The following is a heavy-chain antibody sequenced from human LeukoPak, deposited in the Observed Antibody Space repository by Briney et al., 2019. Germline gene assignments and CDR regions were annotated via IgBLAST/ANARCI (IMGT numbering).Heavy chain of an antibody. CDR2: ISSSSSTI. Sequence: GGSLRLSCAASGFTFSSYSMNWVRQAPGKGLEWISYISSSSSTINYADSVKGRFTISRDNAKNSLYLQMNSLRGEDTAVYYCARGGIAVAGHYWGQGTLVTVSS. V-gene: IGHV3-48*01. D-gene: IGHD6-19*01. CDR3: ARGGIAVAGHY. J-gene: IGHJ4*02. CDR1: GFTFSSYS.